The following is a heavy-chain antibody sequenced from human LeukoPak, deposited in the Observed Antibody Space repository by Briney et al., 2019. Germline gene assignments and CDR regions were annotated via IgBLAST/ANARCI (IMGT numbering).Heavy chain of an antibody. V-gene: IGHV4-34*01. CDR1: GGSFSGYY. CDR2: INHSGST. J-gene: IGHJ4*02. D-gene: IGHD3-22*01. Sequence: PSETLSLTCAVYGGSFSGYYWSWIRQPPGKGLEWIREINHSGSTNYNPSLKSRVTISVDTSKNQFSLKLSSVTAADTAVYYCARSPPLTYYYDSSGYYRDYWGQGTLVTVSS. CDR3: ARSPPLTYYYDSSGYYRDY.